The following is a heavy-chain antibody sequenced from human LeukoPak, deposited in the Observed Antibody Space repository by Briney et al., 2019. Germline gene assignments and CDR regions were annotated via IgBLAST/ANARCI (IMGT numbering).Heavy chain of an antibody. Sequence: SETLSLTCTVSGGSISSYYWSWIRQPPGKGLEYIGYIYYSGSTNYNPSLKSRVTISVDTSKSQFSLKLSSVTAADTAVYYCARVAFYSPPYGMDVWGQGTTVTVSS. D-gene: IGHD4-11*01. CDR1: GGSISSYY. CDR2: IYYSGST. V-gene: IGHV4-59*01. CDR3: ARVAFYSPPYGMDV. J-gene: IGHJ6*02.